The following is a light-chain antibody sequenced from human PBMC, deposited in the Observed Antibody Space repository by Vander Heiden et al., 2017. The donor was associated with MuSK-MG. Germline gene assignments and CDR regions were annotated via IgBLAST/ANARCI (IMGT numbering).Light chain of an antibody. CDR1: QGVAGSY. J-gene: IGKJ5*01. CDR3: QQDGSSLIT. CDR2: GAS. Sequence: DIVLTQSPGTLSLSPGEGATLSCRASQGVAGSYLAWYQQKPGLAPRLLIYGASSRATGIPDRFSGSASGTDFTLTISRLEPEDFAVYYCQQDGSSLITFGQRTRLDIK. V-gene: IGKV3-20*01.